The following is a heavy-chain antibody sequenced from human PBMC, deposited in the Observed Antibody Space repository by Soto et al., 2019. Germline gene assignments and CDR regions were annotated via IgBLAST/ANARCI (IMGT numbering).Heavy chain of an antibody. J-gene: IGHJ4*02. CDR1: GGSISSNAYY. D-gene: IGHD7-27*01. CDR2: VYYSGSA. V-gene: IGHV4-39*01. Sequence: SETLSLTCTVSGGSISSNAYYWGWIRQPPGKGLEWIGSVYYSGSANYNPSLKSRLTMSVDTSKNQFSLNLISVTAADTAVYYCTRANWYSEYWGQGTLVTVSS. CDR3: TRANWYSEY.